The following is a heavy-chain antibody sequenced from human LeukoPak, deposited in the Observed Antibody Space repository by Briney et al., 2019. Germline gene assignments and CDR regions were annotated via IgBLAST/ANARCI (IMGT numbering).Heavy chain of an antibody. Sequence: PSETLSLTCTVSGGSISSGSYYWSWIRQPAGKGLEWIGRIYTSGNTNYNPSLKSRVTISVDTSKNQFSLKLSSVTAADTAVYYCARSYDFVNWFDPWGQGTLVTVSS. D-gene: IGHD3-3*01. J-gene: IGHJ5*02. CDR1: GGSISSGSYY. V-gene: IGHV4-61*02. CDR3: ARSYDFVNWFDP. CDR2: IYTSGNT.